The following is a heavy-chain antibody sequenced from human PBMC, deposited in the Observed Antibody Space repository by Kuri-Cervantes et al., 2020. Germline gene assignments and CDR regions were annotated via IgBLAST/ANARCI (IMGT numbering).Heavy chain of an antibody. CDR1: GFTFDDYT. CDR3: ANLYYGSGSPDDAFDV. V-gene: IGHV3-43*01. D-gene: IGHD3-10*01. J-gene: IGHJ3*01. Sequence: GGSLRLSCAASGFTFDDYTMHWVRQAPGKGLEWVSLISWDGGSTYYADSVKGRLTISRDNSKNSLYLQMNSLRTEDTALYYCANLYYGSGSPDDAFDVWGQGTMVTVSS. CDR2: ISWDGGST.